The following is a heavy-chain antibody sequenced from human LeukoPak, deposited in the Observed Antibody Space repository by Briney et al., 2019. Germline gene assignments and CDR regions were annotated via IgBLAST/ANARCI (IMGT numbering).Heavy chain of an antibody. CDR3: ASMSGYYPSYYFDY. Sequence: ASVKVSCKASGYTFTSYGISWVRQAPGQGLEWLGWISAYNGNIDYAQKLQGRVTLTTDTSTSTAYMEVRSLRSDDTAVYYCASMSGYYPSYYFDYWGQGTLVTVSS. D-gene: IGHD3-3*01. CDR1: GYTFTSYG. J-gene: IGHJ4*02. CDR2: ISAYNGNI. V-gene: IGHV1-18*01.